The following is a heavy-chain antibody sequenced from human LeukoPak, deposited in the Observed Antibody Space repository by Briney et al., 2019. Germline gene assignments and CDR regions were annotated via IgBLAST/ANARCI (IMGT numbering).Heavy chain of an antibody. CDR2: IYYNGGT. V-gene: IGHV4-59*08. D-gene: IGHD5-18*01. J-gene: IGHJ3*02. CDR3: AKPGVGSGRYGAFDI. CDR1: GGSISSYY. Sequence: SETLSLTCTVSGGSISSYYWSWIRQPPGKGLEWIAYIYYNGGTNYNPSLESRLTMSVDTSKNQFSLKLRSVTAADTAVYYCAKPGVGSGRYGAFDIWGQGTMVTVSS.